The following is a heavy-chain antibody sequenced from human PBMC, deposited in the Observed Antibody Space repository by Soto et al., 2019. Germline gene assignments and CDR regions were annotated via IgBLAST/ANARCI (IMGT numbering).Heavy chain of an antibody. CDR1: GYTFTSND. D-gene: IGHD3-3*01. CDR2: INPKSGGT. CDR3: ARDFFPFTPRLFDI. J-gene: IGHJ3*02. Sequence: ASVKVSCKASGYTFTSNDIYWMRQATGQGLEWMGWINPKSGGTKYPQKFQGRVTMTRDTSTSTVYMELSSLRSEDTAVYYCARDFFPFTPRLFDIWGQGTMVTVSS. V-gene: IGHV1-8*01.